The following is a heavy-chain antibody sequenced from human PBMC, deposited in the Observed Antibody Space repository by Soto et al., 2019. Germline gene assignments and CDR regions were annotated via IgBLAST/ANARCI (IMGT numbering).Heavy chain of an antibody. Sequence: PGGSLRLSCSASGFTFSSYAMHWVRQAPGKGLEYVSAISSNGGSTYYADSVKGRFTISRDNSKNTLYLQMSSLRAEDTAVYYCVKGVRYYYDSSGYYLYWGQGTLVTVSS. CDR1: GFTFSSYA. CDR2: ISSNGGST. V-gene: IGHV3-64D*08. J-gene: IGHJ4*02. CDR3: VKGVRYYYDSSGYYLY. D-gene: IGHD3-22*01.